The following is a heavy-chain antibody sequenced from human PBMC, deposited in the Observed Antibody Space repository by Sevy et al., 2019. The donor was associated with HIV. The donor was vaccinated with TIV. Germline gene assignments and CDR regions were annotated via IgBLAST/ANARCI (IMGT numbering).Heavy chain of an antibody. V-gene: IGHV3-23*01. D-gene: IGHD6-19*01. J-gene: IGHJ4*02. CDR3: AKETGSSGWYSDY. CDR1: GFTFSSYA. CDR2: FSGSGGST. Sequence: GGSLRLSCAASGFTFSSYAMSWVRQAPGKGLEWVSAFSGSGGSTYYADSVKGRFTMSRDNSKNTLYLQMNSLRAEDPAVYYCAKETGSSGWYSDYWGQGTLVTVSS.